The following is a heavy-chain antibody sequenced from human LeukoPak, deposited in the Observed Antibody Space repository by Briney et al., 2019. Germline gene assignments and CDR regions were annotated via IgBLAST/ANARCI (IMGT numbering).Heavy chain of an antibody. CDR3: ASHLDIVVVPAANGPFAFDI. V-gene: IGHV3-30-3*01. D-gene: IGHD2-2*01. CDR2: TSYDVSNK. Sequence: PVRSLRLSCAASGFTFSSYAMHWVRQAPGKGLEWVAVTSYDVSNKYYADSVKGRFTISRDNSKNTLYLQMNSMRAEDTAVYYCASHLDIVVVPAANGPFAFDIWGQGTMVTVSS. CDR1: GFTFSSYA. J-gene: IGHJ3*02.